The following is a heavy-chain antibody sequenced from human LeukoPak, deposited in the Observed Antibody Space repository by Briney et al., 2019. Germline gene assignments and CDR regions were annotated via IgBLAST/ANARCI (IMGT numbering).Heavy chain of an antibody. V-gene: IGHV1-2*02. CDR3: ARDYYGSGSYYQLGH. CDR1: GYTFTGYY. D-gene: IGHD3-10*01. CDR2: INPNSGGT. Sequence: ASVKVSCKASGYTFTGYYMHWVRQAPGQGLEWMGWINPNSGGTKYAQKFQGRVTMTRDTSITTVYMELSSLRSDDTAVYYCARDYYGSGSYYQLGHWGQGTLVTVSS. J-gene: IGHJ4*02.